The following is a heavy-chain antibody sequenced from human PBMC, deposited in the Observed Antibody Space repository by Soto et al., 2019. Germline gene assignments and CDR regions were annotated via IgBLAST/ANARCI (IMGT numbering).Heavy chain of an antibody. CDR2: ISYDGSNK. V-gene: IGHV3-30-3*01. CDR3: AREMGYYDSSGPGDY. J-gene: IGHJ4*02. D-gene: IGHD3-22*01. Sequence: GGSLRLSCAASGFTFSSYAMHWVRQAPGKGLEWVAVISYDGSNKYYADSVKGRFTISRDNSKNTLYLQMNSLRAEDTAVYYCAREMGYYDSSGPGDYWGQGTLVTVSS. CDR1: GFTFSSYA.